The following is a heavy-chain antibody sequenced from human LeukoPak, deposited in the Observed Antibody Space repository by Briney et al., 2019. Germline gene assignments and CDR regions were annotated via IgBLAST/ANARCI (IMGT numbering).Heavy chain of an antibody. CDR1: GFTFSSYA. Sequence: PGGSLRLSCAASGFTFSSYAMNWVRQPPGKGLEWVSAIHGGGGSTFYADSVKGRFTISRDNSKNTLYLQMNSLRAEDTAVYYCAKALIQLWLRNPFDAFDIWGQGTMVTVSS. CDR3: AKALIQLWLRNPFDAFDI. D-gene: IGHD5-18*01. J-gene: IGHJ3*02. CDR2: IHGGGGST. V-gene: IGHV3-23*01.